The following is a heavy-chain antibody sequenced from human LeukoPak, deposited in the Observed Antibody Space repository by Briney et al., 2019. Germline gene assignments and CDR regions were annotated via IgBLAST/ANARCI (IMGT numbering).Heavy chain of an antibody. CDR1: GFTFDAYA. J-gene: IGHJ4*02. Sequence: GRSLRLSCAASGFTFDAYAMHWVRQAPGKGLERVSGISWNSGSIGYADSVKGRFTISRDNAKNSLYLQMNSLRAEDTALYYCAKDICSGGSCFNFDYWGQGTLVTVSS. CDR3: AKDICSGGSCFNFDY. D-gene: IGHD2-15*01. CDR2: ISWNSGSI. V-gene: IGHV3-9*01.